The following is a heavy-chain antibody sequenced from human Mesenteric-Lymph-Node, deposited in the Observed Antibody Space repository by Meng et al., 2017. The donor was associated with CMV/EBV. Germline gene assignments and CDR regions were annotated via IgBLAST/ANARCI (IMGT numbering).Heavy chain of an antibody. CDR2: INVDGSST. D-gene: IGHD6-6*01. V-gene: IGHV3-74*01. J-gene: IGHJ2*01. CDR3: ARVSSDSSSVSDWYFDL. Sequence: GESLKISCAASGFTFSSYWMHWVRQVPGKGLVWVSRINVDGSSTNYADSVKGRFTISRDNAKNTLYLQMNSPRAEDTAMYYCARVSSDSSSVSDWYFDLWGRGTLVTVSS. CDR1: GFTFSSYW.